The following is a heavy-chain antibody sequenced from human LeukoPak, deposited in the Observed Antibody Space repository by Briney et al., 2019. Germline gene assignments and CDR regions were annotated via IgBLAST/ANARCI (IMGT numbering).Heavy chain of an antibody. CDR3: ARDGGSLWWELWQPIMDYYFDY. CDR1: GGTFSSYA. J-gene: IGHJ4*02. D-gene: IGHD1-26*01. Sequence: SVKVSCKASGGTFSSYAISWVRQAPGQGLEWMGGIIPIFGTANYAQKFQGRVTITTDESTSTAYMELSSLRSEDTAVYYCARDGGSLWWELWQPIMDYYFDYWGQGTLVTVSS. V-gene: IGHV1-69*05. CDR2: IIPIFGTA.